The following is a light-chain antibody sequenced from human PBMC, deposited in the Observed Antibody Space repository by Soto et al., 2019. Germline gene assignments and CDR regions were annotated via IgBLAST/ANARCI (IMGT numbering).Light chain of an antibody. CDR3: CSYAGSYTFYV. Sequence: QSVLTQPRSVSGSPGQSVTISCTGTSSDVGGYNYVSWYQQHPGKAPKLMIYDVSKRPSGVPDRFSGSKSGNTASLTISGLQAEDEVDYYCCSYAGSYTFYVFGTGTTLTVL. J-gene: IGLJ1*01. CDR2: DVS. V-gene: IGLV2-11*01. CDR1: SSDVGGYNY.